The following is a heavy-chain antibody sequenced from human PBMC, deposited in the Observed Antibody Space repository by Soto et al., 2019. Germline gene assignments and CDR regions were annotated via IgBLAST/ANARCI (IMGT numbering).Heavy chain of an antibody. CDR2: IYSGGST. V-gene: IGHV3-53*01. Sequence: VGSLRLSCAASGFTFSTYMSWVRQAPGKGLEWVSVIYSGGSTYYADSVKGRFTISRDNSKNTLYLQMNSLRAEDTAVYYCARSGYSYGPFDYWGQGTLVTVSS. CDR3: ARSGYSYGPFDY. D-gene: IGHD5-18*01. CDR1: GFTFSTY. J-gene: IGHJ4*02.